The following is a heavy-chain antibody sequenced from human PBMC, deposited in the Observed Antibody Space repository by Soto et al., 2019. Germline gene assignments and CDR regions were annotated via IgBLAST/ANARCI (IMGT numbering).Heavy chain of an antibody. D-gene: IGHD6-19*01. J-gene: IGHJ4*02. CDR2: ISAYNGNT. Sequence: ASVKVSCKASGYTFTSYGISWVRQAPGQGLEWMGWISAYNGNTNYAQKLQGRVTMTRNTSISTAYMELSSLRSEDTAVYYCARAVSRGSGWFPFDYWGQGTLVTVSS. CDR1: GYTFTSYG. CDR3: ARAVSRGSGWFPFDY. V-gene: IGHV1-18*01.